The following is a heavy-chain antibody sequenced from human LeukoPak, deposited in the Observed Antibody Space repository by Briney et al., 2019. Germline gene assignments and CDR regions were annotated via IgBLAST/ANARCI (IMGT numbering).Heavy chain of an antibody. Sequence: GGSLRLSCAASGFTFSSYSVNWVRQAPGKGLEWVSSISSSSSYIYYADSVKGRFTISRDNAKNSLYLQMNSLRAEDTAVYYCARDIVVVPAAHLGENFDYWGQGTLVTVSS. CDR2: ISSSSSYI. V-gene: IGHV3-21*01. D-gene: IGHD2-2*01. CDR3: ARDIVVVPAAHLGENFDY. J-gene: IGHJ4*02. CDR1: GFTFSSYS.